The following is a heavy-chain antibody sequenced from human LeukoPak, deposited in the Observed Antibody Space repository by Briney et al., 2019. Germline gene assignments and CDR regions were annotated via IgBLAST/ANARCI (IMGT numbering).Heavy chain of an antibody. CDR2: ISAYNGNT. CDR1: GYTFTSYG. CDR3: ARVLWRNWFDP. V-gene: IGHV1-18*01. J-gene: IGHJ5*02. D-gene: IGHD3-10*01. Sequence: GASVKVSCKASGYTFTSYGITWVRQAPGQGLEWMGWISAYNGNTNYAQKVQGRVTMTRDTSTSTAYMELSSLRSEDTAVYYCARVLWRNWFDPWGQGTLVTVSS.